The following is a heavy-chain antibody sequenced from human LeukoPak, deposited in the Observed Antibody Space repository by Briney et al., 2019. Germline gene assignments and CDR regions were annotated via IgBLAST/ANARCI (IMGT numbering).Heavy chain of an antibody. Sequence: SQTLSLTCTVSGGSISSGVYYWSWIRQHPGKGLEWIGYIYYSGSTYFNPSLKSRVTISVDTSKNQFSLKLSSVTAADTAVYYCARGPGQWLVVDYWGQGTLVTVSS. CDR3: ARGPGQWLVVDY. V-gene: IGHV4-31*03. J-gene: IGHJ4*02. CDR1: GGSISSGVYY. CDR2: IYYSGST. D-gene: IGHD6-19*01.